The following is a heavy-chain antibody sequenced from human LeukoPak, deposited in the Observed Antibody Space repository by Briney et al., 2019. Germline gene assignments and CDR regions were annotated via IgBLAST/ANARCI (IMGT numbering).Heavy chain of an antibody. CDR2: ISSSSTTI. CDR1: GFTFSSYS. J-gene: IGHJ4*02. Sequence: GGSLRLSCAASGFTFSSYSMNWVRQAPGKGLEWVSYISSSSTTIYYADSVKGRFTISRDNAKNSLYLQMNSLRDEDTAVYYCATYYYENSGYYSWGQGTLVTVSS. CDR3: ATYYYENSGYYS. D-gene: IGHD3-22*01. V-gene: IGHV3-48*02.